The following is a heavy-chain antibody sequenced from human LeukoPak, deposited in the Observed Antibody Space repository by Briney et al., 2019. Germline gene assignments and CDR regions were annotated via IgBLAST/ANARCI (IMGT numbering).Heavy chain of an antibody. CDR2: IRSKAYGGTT. CDR3: TTTAYGDNIDY. D-gene: IGHD4-17*01. Sequence: PGRSLRLSCTASGFTFGVYAMSWFRQAPGKGLEWVGFIRSKAYGGTTEYAASVKGRFTISRDDSKSIAYLQMNSLKTEDTAVYYCTTTAYGDNIDYWGQGTLVTVSS. CDR1: GFTFGVYA. V-gene: IGHV3-49*03. J-gene: IGHJ4*02.